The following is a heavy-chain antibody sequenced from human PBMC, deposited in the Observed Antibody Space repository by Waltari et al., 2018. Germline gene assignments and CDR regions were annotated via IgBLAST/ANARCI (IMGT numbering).Heavy chain of an antibody. CDR3: ARGGGFSGHDSHYFDF. V-gene: IGHV4-34*01. J-gene: IGHJ4*02. CDR1: GDTISGYY. CDR2: VHHSGTT. Sequence: QVQLQQWGAGLLRPSETLSLSCGVQGDTISGYYWSWIRQAPGKGLQWIGQVHHSGTTNSNPSLKNRLNISGDRSKNQIYLRLTSVTAADTGVYYCARGGGFSGHDSHYFDFWGQGDLVTVSS. D-gene: IGHD5-12*01.